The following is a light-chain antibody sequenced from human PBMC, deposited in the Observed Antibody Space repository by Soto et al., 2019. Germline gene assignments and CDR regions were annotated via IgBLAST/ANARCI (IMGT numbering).Light chain of an antibody. CDR1: SSNIGSNT. Sequence: HSVLTQPPSASGTPGQRVTISCSGSSSNIGSNTVNWYQQLPGTAPKLLIYSNNQRPSGVPERFSGSKSGTSASLAISGLQSEDEADYYCAAWDDSLNGYVFGTGTKVTVL. V-gene: IGLV1-44*01. CDR2: SNN. J-gene: IGLJ1*01. CDR3: AAWDDSLNGYV.